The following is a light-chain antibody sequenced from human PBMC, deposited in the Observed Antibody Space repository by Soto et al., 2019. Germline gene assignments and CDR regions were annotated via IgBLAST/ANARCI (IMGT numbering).Light chain of an antibody. V-gene: IGKV3-15*01. Sequence: EIVMTQSPATLSVSPGERATLSCRASQSVSSTLAWYQQKPGQAPRLLIYGASTRATGIPARFSGSGSGTDFTLTISSLQSADFAVYYCQQYNNWPFTFGPGTKVDIK. J-gene: IGKJ3*01. CDR3: QQYNNWPFT. CDR1: QSVSST. CDR2: GAS.